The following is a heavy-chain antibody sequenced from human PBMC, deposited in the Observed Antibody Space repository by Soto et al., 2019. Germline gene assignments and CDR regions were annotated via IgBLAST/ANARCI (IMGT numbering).Heavy chain of an antibody. CDR3: AKYKVVVGATQESYYYYGMDV. CDR1: GGTFSSYA. V-gene: IGHV1-69*13. J-gene: IGHJ6*02. D-gene: IGHD1-26*01. CDR2: IIPIFSTA. Sequence: AASVKVSCKASGGTFSSYAISWVRQAPGQGLEWMGGIIPIFSTANYAQKFQGRVTITADESTSTAYMELSSLRSEDTAVYYCAKYKVVVGATQESYYYYGMDVWGQGTTVTVSS.